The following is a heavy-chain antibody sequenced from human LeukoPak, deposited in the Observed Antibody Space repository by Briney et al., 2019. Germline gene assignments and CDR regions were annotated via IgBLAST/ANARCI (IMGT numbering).Heavy chain of an antibody. D-gene: IGHD6-13*01. Sequence: ASVKVSCKASGYTFTSYGISWVRQAPGQGLEWMGWISAYNGNTNYAQKLQGRVTMTTDTSTSTAYMELRSLRSDDTAVYYCSGRNIAAVRNWFDPWGQGILVTVSS. CDR1: GYTFTSYG. J-gene: IGHJ5*02. CDR2: ISAYNGNT. CDR3: SGRNIAAVRNWFDP. V-gene: IGHV1-18*01.